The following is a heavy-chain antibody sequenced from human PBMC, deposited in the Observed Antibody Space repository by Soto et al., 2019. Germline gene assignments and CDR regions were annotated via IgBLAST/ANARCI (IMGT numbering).Heavy chain of an antibody. V-gene: IGHV4-4*02. D-gene: IGHD2-2*02. CDR3: ARGRPAAIHGMDV. CDR2: IFHSGST. J-gene: IGHJ6*02. Sequence: QVQLQESGPGLVKPAGTLSLTCAVSVGSISSSNWWSWVRQPPGEGLEWIGEIFHSGSTNYNPSLKSRVTISVDKSKNQFSLKLSSVTAADTAVYYCARGRPAAIHGMDVWGQGTTVTVSS. CDR1: VGSISSSNW.